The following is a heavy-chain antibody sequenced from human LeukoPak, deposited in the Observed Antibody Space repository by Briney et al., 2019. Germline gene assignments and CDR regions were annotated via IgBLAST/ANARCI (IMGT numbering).Heavy chain of an antibody. Sequence: PSETLSLTCTVSGGSISSSSYYWGWIRQPPGKGLEWIGSIYYSGSTYYNPSLKSRVTISVDTSKNQLSLKLSSVTAADTAVYYCARVIPNYYDFWSGPPSPWWFDPWGQGTLVTVSS. CDR2: IYYSGST. CDR1: GGSISSSSYY. CDR3: ARVIPNYYDFWSGPPSPWWFDP. J-gene: IGHJ5*02. V-gene: IGHV4-39*07. D-gene: IGHD3-3*01.